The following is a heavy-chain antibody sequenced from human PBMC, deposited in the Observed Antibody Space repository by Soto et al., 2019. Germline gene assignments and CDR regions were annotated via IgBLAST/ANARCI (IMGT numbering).Heavy chain of an antibody. V-gene: IGHV1-69*01. CDR1: GGTFSSYA. CDR3: ARASPPGIAVAPLQGPHYTYYSGRGV. Sequence: GASVKVSCKSSGGTFSSYAIIWVRQAPGQGLEWMGGIIPIFGTANYTQKFQGRVTITADESTSTAYMELNSLRSEDTAVYYCARASPPGIAVAPLQGPHYTYYSGRGVGGKGPRVTVSS. J-gene: IGHJ6*04. D-gene: IGHD6-19*01. CDR2: IIPIFGTA.